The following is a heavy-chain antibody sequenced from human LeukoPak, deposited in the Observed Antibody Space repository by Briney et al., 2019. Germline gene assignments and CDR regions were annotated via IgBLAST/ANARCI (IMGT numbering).Heavy chain of an antibody. CDR3: ATGIVGATRSGYYFGY. CDR2: FDPEDGET. Sequence: ASVKVSCKVSGYTLTELSMHWVRQAPGKGLEWMGGFDPEDGETIYAQKFQGRVTMTEDTSTDTAYMELSSLRSEDTAVYYCATGIVGATRSGYYFGYWGQGTLVTVSS. D-gene: IGHD1-26*01. V-gene: IGHV1-24*01. CDR1: GYTLTELS. J-gene: IGHJ4*02.